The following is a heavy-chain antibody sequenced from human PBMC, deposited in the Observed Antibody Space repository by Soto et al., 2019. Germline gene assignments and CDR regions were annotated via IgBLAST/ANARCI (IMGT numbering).Heavy chain of an antibody. CDR1: GGSFSGYY. CDR2: INHGGST. CDR3: ARIRITIFGVARGVWFDP. Sequence: PSETLSLTCAVYGGSFSGYYWSWIRQPPGKGLEWIGEINHGGSTNYNPSLKSRVTISVDTSKNQFSLKLSSVTAADTAVYYCARIRITIFGVARGVWFDPWGQGTLVTVSS. J-gene: IGHJ5*02. D-gene: IGHD3-3*01. V-gene: IGHV4-34*01.